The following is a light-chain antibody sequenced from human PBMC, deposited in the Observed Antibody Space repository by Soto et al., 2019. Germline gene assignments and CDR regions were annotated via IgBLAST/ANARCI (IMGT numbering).Light chain of an antibody. J-gene: IGLJ3*02. Sequence: QSALTQPPSASGSPGQSVTISCTGTSSDVGGYNYVSWYQQHPGKAPKLMIYEDSQRPSGVPDRFSASKSANTASLTVAGLEAEDEADYYCSSYAGSSNLVFGGGTKLTVL. CDR3: SSYAGSSNLV. CDR1: SSDVGGYNY. CDR2: EDS. V-gene: IGLV2-8*01.